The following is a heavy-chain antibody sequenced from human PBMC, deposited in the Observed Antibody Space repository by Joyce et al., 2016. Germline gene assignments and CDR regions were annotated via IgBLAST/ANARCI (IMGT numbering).Heavy chain of an antibody. CDR2: ISSDGSNK. V-gene: IGHV3-30-3*01. Sequence: QVQLVESGGGVGQSGRSLTLSCAASGFSFSQFSMVWIRQAPGKGLEWAAVISSDGSNKYYTDSAKGRFIISRDNSKNTLNLQMTGLRSDDTGVYYCAGGTTVTRMGNWFDPWGQGTLVTVSS. J-gene: IGHJ5*02. D-gene: IGHD4-17*01. CDR3: AGGTTVTRMGNWFDP. CDR1: GFSFSQFS.